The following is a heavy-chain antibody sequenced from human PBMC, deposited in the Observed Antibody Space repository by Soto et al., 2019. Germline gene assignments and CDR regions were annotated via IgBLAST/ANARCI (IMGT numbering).Heavy chain of an antibody. D-gene: IGHD1-26*01. CDR1: GYSFTSYW. J-gene: IGHJ6*03. V-gene: IGHV5-51*01. CDR3: ARQGWDNPYPPYYYYYMDV. CDR2: IYPGDSDT. Sequence: GESLKISCKGSGYSFTSYWIGWVRQMPGKGLEWMGIIYPGDSDTRYSPSFQGQVTISADKSISTAYLQWSSLKASDTAMYYCARQGWDNPYPPYYYYYMDVWGKGTTVTVSS.